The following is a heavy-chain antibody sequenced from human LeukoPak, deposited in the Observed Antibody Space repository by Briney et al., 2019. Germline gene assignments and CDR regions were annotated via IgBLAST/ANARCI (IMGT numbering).Heavy chain of an antibody. CDR2: IYYSGST. CDR3: AREGYSSSEFDY. J-gene: IGHJ4*02. Sequence: SETLSLTCTVSGGSISSYYWSWIRQPPGKGLEWIGYIYYSGSTNYNPSLKSRVTISVDTSKNQFSLKLSSVTAADTAVYYCAREGYSSSEFDYWGQGTLVTVSS. V-gene: IGHV4-59*12. D-gene: IGHD6-6*01. CDR1: GGSISSYY.